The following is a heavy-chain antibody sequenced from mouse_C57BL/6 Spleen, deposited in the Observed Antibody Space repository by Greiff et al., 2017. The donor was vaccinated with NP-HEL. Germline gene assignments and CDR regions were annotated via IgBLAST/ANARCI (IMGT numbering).Heavy chain of an antibody. V-gene: IGHV1-26*01. CDR2: INPNNGGT. Sequence: VQLQQSGPELVKPGASVKISCKASGYTFTDYYMNWVKQSHGKSLEWIGDINPNNGGTSYNQKFKGKATLTVDKSSSTAYMELRSLTSEDSAVYYCAGGGSPFAYWGQGTLVTVSA. CDR1: GYTFTDYY. J-gene: IGHJ3*01. CDR3: AGGGSPFAY.